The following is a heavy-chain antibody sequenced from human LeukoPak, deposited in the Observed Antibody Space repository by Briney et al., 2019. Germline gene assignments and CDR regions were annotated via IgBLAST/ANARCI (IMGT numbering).Heavy chain of an antibody. CDR1: GFTFSGYA. D-gene: IGHD6-13*01. CDR2: ISYDGSNK. V-gene: IGHV3-30*04. Sequence: GRSLRLSCAASGFTFSGYAMHWVRQAPGKGLEWVAVISYDGSNKYYADSVKGRFTISRDNSKNTLYLQMNSLRAEDTAVYYCARDFLPMSSSWYEYYWGQGTLVTVSS. CDR3: ARDFLPMSSSWYEYY. J-gene: IGHJ4*02.